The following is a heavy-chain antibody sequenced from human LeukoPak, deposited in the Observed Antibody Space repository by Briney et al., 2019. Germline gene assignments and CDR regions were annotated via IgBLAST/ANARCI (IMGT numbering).Heavy chain of an antibody. V-gene: IGHV1-18*01. J-gene: IGHJ1*01. CDR1: GYTFTSYG. Sequence: GSVKVSCKASGYTFTSYGISWVRQAPGQGLEWMGWISAYNGNTNYAQKLQGRVTMTTDTSTSTAYMELRSLRSEDTAVYYCARAGGYCSSTSCYMVGAEYFQHWGQGTLVTVSS. D-gene: IGHD2-2*02. CDR2: ISAYNGNT. CDR3: ARAGGYCSSTSCYMVGAEYFQH.